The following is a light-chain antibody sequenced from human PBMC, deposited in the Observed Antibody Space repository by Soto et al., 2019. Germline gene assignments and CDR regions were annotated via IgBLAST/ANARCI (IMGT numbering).Light chain of an antibody. Sequence: DIQMTQSPSSLSASVGDSLTITCRASQTISTYLNWYQQKVGKAPKLLIHAASSLQSGVPSRFSGSGSGTDFTLTISSLEPEDFASYYCHQSYSPPQTFGQGTKVEIK. J-gene: IGKJ1*01. CDR1: QTISTY. V-gene: IGKV1-39*01. CDR3: HQSYSPPQT. CDR2: AAS.